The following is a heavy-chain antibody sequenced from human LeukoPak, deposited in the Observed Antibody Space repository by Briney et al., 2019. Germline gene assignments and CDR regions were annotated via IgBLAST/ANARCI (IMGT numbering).Heavy chain of an antibody. CDR1: GFTFNNYG. V-gene: IGHV3-30*02. CDR2: IRYDESDK. Sequence: GSLRLSCAASGFTFNNYGMHWVRQAPGKGLEWVAFIRYDESDKYYADSVKGRFTISRDNSKNTLTLQMNSLKTEDTSIYFCAKGAWAADGPMGNNFASWGQGTLVTVSS. J-gene: IGHJ4*02. CDR3: AKGAWAADGPMGNNFAS. D-gene: IGHD6-13*01.